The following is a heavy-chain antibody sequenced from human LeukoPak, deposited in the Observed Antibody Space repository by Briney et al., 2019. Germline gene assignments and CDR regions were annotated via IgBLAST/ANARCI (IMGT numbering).Heavy chain of an antibody. J-gene: IGHJ4*02. D-gene: IGHD3-3*01. CDR2: ISYDGSNK. CDR1: GFIVSSNY. CDR3: AKGSLWSGYEDYFDY. Sequence: GGSLRLSCAASGFIVSSNYMSWVRQAPGKGLEWVAVISYDGSNKYYADSVKGRFTISRDNSKNTLYLQMNSLRAEDTAVYYCAKGSLWSGYEDYFDYWGQGTLVTVSS. V-gene: IGHV3-30*18.